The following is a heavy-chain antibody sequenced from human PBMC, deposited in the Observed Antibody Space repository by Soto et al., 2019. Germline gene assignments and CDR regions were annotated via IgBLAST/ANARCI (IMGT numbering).Heavy chain of an antibody. CDR2: LNQDGSEK. CDR3: ARDRGYSTFDC. CDR1: GFTFSSYW. V-gene: IGHV3-7*01. J-gene: IGHJ4*02. Sequence: EVQLVESGGGLVQPGGSLRLSCAASGFTFSSYWMSWVRQAPGKGLEWVANLNQDGSEKNYVDSVKGRYTISRDNAKNSLVLQMNSLRAEDTAVYYCARDRGYSTFDCWGQGALVTVSS. D-gene: IGHD3-22*01.